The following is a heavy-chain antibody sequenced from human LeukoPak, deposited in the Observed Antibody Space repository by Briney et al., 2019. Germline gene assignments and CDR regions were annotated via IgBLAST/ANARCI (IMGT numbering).Heavy chain of an antibody. CDR3: ARNDYGDHRLPLDAFDI. Sequence: ASVKVSCKASGYTFTGYYMHWVRQAPGQGLEWMGWINPNSGGTNYAQKFQGRVTMTRDTSISTAYMELSRLRSDDTAVYYCARNDYGDHRLPLDAFDIWGQGTMVTVSS. CDR1: GYTFTGYY. D-gene: IGHD4-17*01. CDR2: INPNSGGT. V-gene: IGHV1-2*02. J-gene: IGHJ3*02.